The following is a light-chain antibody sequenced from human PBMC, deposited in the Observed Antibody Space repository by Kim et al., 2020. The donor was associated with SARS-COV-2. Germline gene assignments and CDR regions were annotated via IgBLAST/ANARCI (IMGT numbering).Light chain of an antibody. J-gene: IGLJ3*02. V-gene: IGLV2-14*03. Sequence: QSALTQPASVSGSPGQSNSISCTGTSSNIGSYNYVSWHQQQPGKAPKLMIYDVNKRPSGISSRFSGSKSGSTASLTISGLQAEDEADYYCSSFTTRSTLVFGGGTQLTVL. CDR3: SSFTTRSTLV. CDR1: SSNIGSYNY. CDR2: DVN.